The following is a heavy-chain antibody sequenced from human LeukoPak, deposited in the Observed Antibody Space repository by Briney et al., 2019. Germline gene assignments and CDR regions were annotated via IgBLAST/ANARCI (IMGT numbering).Heavy chain of an antibody. CDR2: INWNGGST. J-gene: IGHJ4*02. D-gene: IGHD2-15*01. Sequence: PGGSLRLSCAASGFTFDDYGMSWVRQAPGKGLEWVSGINWNGGSTGYADSVKGRFTISRDNAKNSLYLQMNSLRAEDTALYHCARRGNCSGGSSYIGRQVDYWGQGTLVTVSS. CDR1: GFTFDDYG. V-gene: IGHV3-20*01. CDR3: ARRGNCSGGSSYIGRQVDY.